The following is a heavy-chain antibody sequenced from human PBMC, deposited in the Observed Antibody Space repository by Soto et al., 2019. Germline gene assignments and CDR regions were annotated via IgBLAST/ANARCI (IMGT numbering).Heavy chain of an antibody. CDR1: GYTFTSYG. CDR3: ASLLRVYGMDV. CDR2: ISAYNGNT. D-gene: IGHD1-26*01. Sequence: ASVKVSCKASGYTFTSYGISWVRQAPGQGLEWMGWISAYNGNTNYAQKLQGRVTMTTDTSTTTAYMELWSLRSDDTAVYYCASLLRVYGMDVCGQRTTVTVSS. V-gene: IGHV1-18*01. J-gene: IGHJ6*02.